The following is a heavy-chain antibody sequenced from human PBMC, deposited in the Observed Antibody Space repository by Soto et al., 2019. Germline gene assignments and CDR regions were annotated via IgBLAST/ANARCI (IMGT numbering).Heavy chain of an antibody. CDR2: ISSGSSDT. J-gene: IGHJ4*02. CDR3: ARVAY. V-gene: IGHV3-21*01. Sequence: SGGSLRLPCETSGFTFSRVSMNWVPQVPGKGLEWVASISSGSSDTWYADSVKGRFIISRDNAQNSLFLQMNTLRPEDTAMYYCARVAYWGPGTQVTVSS. CDR1: GFTFSRVS.